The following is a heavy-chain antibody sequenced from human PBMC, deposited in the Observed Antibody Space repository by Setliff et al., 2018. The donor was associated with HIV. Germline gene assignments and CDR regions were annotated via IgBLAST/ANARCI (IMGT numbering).Heavy chain of an antibody. D-gene: IGHD6-19*01. V-gene: IGHV1-46*01. CDR2: INPSGGST. Sequence: ASVKVSCKASGYTFTSQSIHWVRQAPGQGFEWMGEINPSGGSTGYAEKFQGRVTMTRDTSANTVYLELSSLRSEDTAKYYCARNFGGSGWYYFDYWGQGTLVTVSS. CDR3: ARNFGGSGWYYFDY. CDR1: GYTFTSQS. J-gene: IGHJ4*02.